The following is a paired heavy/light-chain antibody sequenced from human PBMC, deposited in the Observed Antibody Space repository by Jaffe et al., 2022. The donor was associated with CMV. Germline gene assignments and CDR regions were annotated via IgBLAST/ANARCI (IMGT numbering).Light chain of an antibody. V-gene: IGKV1-8*01. Sequence: AIRITQSPSSLSASTGDRVTITCRASQGISSYLAWYQQKPGKAPKLLIYAASTLQSGVPSRFSGSGSGTDFTLTISCLQSEDFATYYCQQYYSYPWTFGQGTKVEIK. CDR3: QQYYSYPWT. J-gene: IGKJ1*01. CDR1: QGISSY. CDR2: AAS.
Heavy chain of an antibody. D-gene: IGHD4-17*01. J-gene: IGHJ6*02. V-gene: IGHV3-33*01. Sequence: QVQLVESGGGVVQPGRSLRLSCAASGFTFSSYGMHWVRQAPGKGLEWVAVIWYDGSNKYYADSVKGRFTISRDNSKNTLYLQMNSLRAEDTAVYYCARDMTLYDPDYGDYYYYGMDVWGQGTTVTVSS. CDR2: IWYDGSNK. CDR1: GFTFSSYG. CDR3: ARDMTLYDPDYGDYYYYGMDV.